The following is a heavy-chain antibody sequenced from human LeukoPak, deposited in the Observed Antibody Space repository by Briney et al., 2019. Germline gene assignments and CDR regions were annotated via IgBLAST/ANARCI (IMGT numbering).Heavy chain of an antibody. CDR3: ARAQYLSNWFDP. CDR2: IYYSGST. J-gene: IGHJ5*02. CDR1: GGSISSYY. Sequence: SETLSLTCTVSGGSISSYYWSWIRQPPGKGLEWIGYIYYSGSTNYNPSLKSQVTISVDTSKNQFSLKLSSVTAADTAVYYCARAQYLSNWFDPWGQGTPVTVSS. D-gene: IGHD2/OR15-2a*01. V-gene: IGHV4-59*01.